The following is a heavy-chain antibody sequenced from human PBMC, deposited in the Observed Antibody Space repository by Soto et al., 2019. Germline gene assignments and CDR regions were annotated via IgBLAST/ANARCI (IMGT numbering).Heavy chain of an antibody. CDR3: ARGGQTYDSSGYYQNFDY. Sequence: QVQLVQSGAEVKKPGASVKVSCKASGYTFTSYYMHWVRQAPGQGLEWMGIINPSGGSTSYAQQLQGRLTMTRDTSTTTVYMELSSLRSEDTAVYFCARGGQTYDSSGYYQNFDYWGQGTLVTVSS. J-gene: IGHJ4*02. V-gene: IGHV1-46*01. D-gene: IGHD3-22*01. CDR1: GYTFTSYY. CDR2: INPSGGST.